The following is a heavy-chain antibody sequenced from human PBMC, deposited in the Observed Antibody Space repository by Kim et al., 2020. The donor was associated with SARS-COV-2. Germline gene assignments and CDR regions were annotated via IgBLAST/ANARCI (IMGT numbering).Heavy chain of an antibody. J-gene: IGHJ3*02. CDR3: ARPSGAPRDAFDI. V-gene: IGHV4-39*01. Sequence: SETLSLTCTVSGGSISSSSYYWGWIRQPPGKGLEWIGSIYYSGSTYYNPSLKSRVTISVDTSKNQFSLKLSSVTAADTAVYYCARPSGAPRDAFDIWGQGTMVTVSS. CDR1: GGSISSSSYY. CDR2: IYYSGST.